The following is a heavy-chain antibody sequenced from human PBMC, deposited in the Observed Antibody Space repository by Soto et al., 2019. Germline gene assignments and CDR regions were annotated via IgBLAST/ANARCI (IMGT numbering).Heavy chain of an antibody. D-gene: IGHD3-3*01. CDR3: ARGNYDFWSGPYYYGMDV. CDR1: GGSISSGGYS. Sequence: PSETLSLTCAVSGGSISSGGYSWSWIRQPPGKGLEWIGYIYHSGSTYYNPSLKSRVTISVDRSKNQFSLKLSSVTAADTAVYYCARGNYDFWSGPYYYGMDVWGQGTTVTSP. V-gene: IGHV4-30-2*01. J-gene: IGHJ6*02. CDR2: IYHSGST.